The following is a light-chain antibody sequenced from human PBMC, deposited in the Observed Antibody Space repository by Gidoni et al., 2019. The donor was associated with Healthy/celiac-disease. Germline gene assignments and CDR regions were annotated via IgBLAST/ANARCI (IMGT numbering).Light chain of an antibody. CDR1: QSVSSY. J-gene: IGKJ3*01. CDR3: QQRSNWRT. V-gene: IGKV3-11*01. CDR2: DAS. Sequence: EIVLTQSPATLSLSPGERATLSCRASQSVSSYLAWYQKKPGQAPRLLIYDASNRATGIPARFSGSGSGTDFTLTISSLEPEDFAVYYCQQRSNWRTFXPXTKVDIK.